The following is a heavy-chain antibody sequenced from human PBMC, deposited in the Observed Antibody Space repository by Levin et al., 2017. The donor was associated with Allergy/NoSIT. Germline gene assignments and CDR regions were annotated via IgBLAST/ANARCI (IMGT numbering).Heavy chain of an antibody. V-gene: IGHV1-69*06. D-gene: IGHD3-10*01. CDR1: GGTFSNYG. CDR2: IIPMFGTA. CDR3: ARDPTSYYGSGNYPRPKWFDP. Sequence: GASVKVSCKASGGTFSNYGVNWVRQAPGQGLEWMGGIIPMFGTANYAQKFQGRVTITADKSTGTAYMELSSLTSEDTAVYYCARDPTSYYGSGNYPRPKWFDPWGQGTLVTVSS. J-gene: IGHJ5*02.